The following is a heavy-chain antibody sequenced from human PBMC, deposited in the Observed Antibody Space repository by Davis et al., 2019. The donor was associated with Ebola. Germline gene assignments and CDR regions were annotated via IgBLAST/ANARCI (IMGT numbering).Heavy chain of an antibody. CDR3: GRVPAAAFDI. J-gene: IGHJ3*02. CDR2: IYYSGST. V-gene: IGHV4-61*08. CDR1: GGSISSGDYY. D-gene: IGHD2-2*01. Sequence: MPGGSLRLSCTVSGGSISSGDYYWSWIRQPPGKGLEWIGYIYYSGSTNYNPSLKSRVTISVDTSKNQFSLKLSSVTAADTAVYYCGRVPAAAFDIWGQGTMVTVSS.